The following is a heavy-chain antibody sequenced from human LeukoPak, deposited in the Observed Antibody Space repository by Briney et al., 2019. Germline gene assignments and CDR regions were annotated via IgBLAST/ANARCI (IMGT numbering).Heavy chain of an antibody. CDR1: GFTFSSYG. CDR2: ISYDGSNK. V-gene: IGHV3-30*18. J-gene: IGHJ4*02. Sequence: PGGSLRLSCAASGFTFSSYGMHWVRQAPGKGLEWVAVISYDGSNKYYADSVKGRFTISRDNSKDTLYLQMNSLRAEDTAVYYCAKGSRRGGYSIPWDYWGQGTLVTVSS. D-gene: IGHD3-10*01. CDR3: AKGSRRGGYSIPWDY.